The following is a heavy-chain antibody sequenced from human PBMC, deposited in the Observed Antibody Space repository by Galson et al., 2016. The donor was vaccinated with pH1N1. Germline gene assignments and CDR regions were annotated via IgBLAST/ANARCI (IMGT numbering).Heavy chain of an antibody. J-gene: IGHJ6*02. D-gene: IGHD2-2*01. CDR3: ATRGQLLPGPLHYYGMYV. Sequence: SVKVSCKASGGTFSSYAIGWVRQAPGQGLEWMGGIIPLFRTTNYAQRFHGRVTITADESTSTAYMEMSSLRSEDTAVYYCATRGQLLPGPLHYYGMYVWGQGTTVTVSS. CDR1: GGTFSSYA. CDR2: IIPLFRTT. V-gene: IGHV1-69*13.